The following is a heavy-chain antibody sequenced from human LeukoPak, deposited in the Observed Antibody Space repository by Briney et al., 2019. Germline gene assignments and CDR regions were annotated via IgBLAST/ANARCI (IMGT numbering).Heavy chain of an antibody. V-gene: IGHV1-46*01. CDR2: INPSGGST. CDR1: GYTFTSYY. Sequence: GASVKVSCKASGYTFTSYYMHWVRQAPGQGLEWMGIINPSGGSTSYAQKFQGRVTMTRDTSTSTVYMELSSLRSEDTAVYYCARGFVIAAGGETGGWFDPWGQGTLVTVSS. D-gene: IGHD6-13*01. CDR3: ARGFVIAAGGETGGWFDP. J-gene: IGHJ5*02.